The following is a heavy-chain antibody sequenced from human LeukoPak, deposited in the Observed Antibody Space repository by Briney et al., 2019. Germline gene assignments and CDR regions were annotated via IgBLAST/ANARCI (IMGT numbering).Heavy chain of an antibody. D-gene: IGHD3-10*01. CDR2: ISGSGGST. CDR3: AKDHSHGSGSYIDP. J-gene: IGHJ5*02. V-gene: IGHV3-23*01. CDR1: GFTFSSYA. Sequence: GGSLRLSCAASGFTFSSYAMSWVRQAPGKGLEWVSAISGSGGSTYYADSVKGRFTISRDNSKNTLYLQMNSLRAEDTAVYYCAKDHSHGSGSYIDPWGQGTLVTVSS.